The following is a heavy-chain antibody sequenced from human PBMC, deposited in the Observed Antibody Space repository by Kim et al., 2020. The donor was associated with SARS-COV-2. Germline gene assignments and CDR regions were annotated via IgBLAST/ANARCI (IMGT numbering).Heavy chain of an antibody. CDR3: ARMKGPHYYYYMDV. V-gene: IGHV4-59*01. CDR1: GGSISSYY. Sequence: SETLSLTCTVSGGSISSYYWSWIRQPPGKGLEWIGYIYYSGSTNYNPSLKSRVTISVDTSKNQFSLKLSSVTAADTAVYYCARMKGPHYYYYMDVWGKGTTVTVSS. CDR2: IYYSGST. J-gene: IGHJ6*03.